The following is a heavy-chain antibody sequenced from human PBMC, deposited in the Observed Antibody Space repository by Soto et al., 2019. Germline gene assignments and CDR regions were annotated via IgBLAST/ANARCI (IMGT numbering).Heavy chain of an antibody. V-gene: IGHV1-18*01. CDR3: TRGTSIPASGDY. Sequence: QVQLVQSGAEVKKPGASVKVSCKASGYTFTNYGINWVRQAPGQGLEWLGWVSAYNGERRYARRVHARVIITTDPSTTTAYMELRSLRSDDTAVYYCTRGTSIPASGDYWGQGTLVTVSS. J-gene: IGHJ4*01. CDR2: VSAYNGER. D-gene: IGHD6-6*01. CDR1: GYTFTNYG.